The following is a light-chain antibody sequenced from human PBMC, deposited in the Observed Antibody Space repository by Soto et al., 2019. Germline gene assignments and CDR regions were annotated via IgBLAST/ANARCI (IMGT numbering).Light chain of an antibody. CDR2: GAS. CDR1: QSISRF. V-gene: IGKV1-12*01. CDR3: PQAATFPWT. Sequence: SRRTQSPYSVSASVGDTVTITCRARQSISRFLAWYQQKPGRAPSLLIYGASSVQSGVPSRFSGSGSGTDFTLTISSLQPEDRATYYSPQAATFPWTFGQGTKVAI. J-gene: IGKJ1*01.